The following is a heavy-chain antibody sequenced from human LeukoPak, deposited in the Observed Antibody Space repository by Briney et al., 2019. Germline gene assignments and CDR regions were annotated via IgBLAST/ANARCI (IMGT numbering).Heavy chain of an antibody. CDR1: GGSFSGYY. CDR3: AGGITIFGVVINSFDY. V-gene: IGHV4-34*01. J-gene: IGHJ4*02. Sequence: TSETLSLTCAVYGGSFSGYYWSWIRQPPGKGLEWIGEINHSGSTNYNPSLKSRVTISVDTSKNQFSLKLSSVTAADTAVYYCAGGITIFGVVINSFDYWGQGTLVTVSS. CDR2: INHSGST. D-gene: IGHD3-3*01.